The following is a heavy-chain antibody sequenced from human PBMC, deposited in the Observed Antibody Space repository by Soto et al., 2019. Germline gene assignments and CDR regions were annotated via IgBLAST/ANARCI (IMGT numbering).Heavy chain of an antibody. D-gene: IGHD4-17*01. CDR3: ARVPEPYGDYVGGVGWKYYFDY. CDR2: IYYSGST. V-gene: IGHV4-59*01. J-gene: IGHJ4*02. Sequence: SETLSLTCTVSGGSISSYYWSWIRQPPGKGLEWIGYIYYSGSTNYNPSLKSRVTISVDTSKNQFSLKLSSVTAADTAVYYCARVPEPYGDYVGGVGWKYYFDYWGQGTLVTAPQ. CDR1: GGSISSYY.